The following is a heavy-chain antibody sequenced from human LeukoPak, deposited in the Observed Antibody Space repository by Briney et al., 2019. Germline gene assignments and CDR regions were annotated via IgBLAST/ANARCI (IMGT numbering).Heavy chain of an antibody. CDR1: GVTFSSYW. V-gene: IGHV3-7*03. J-gene: IGHJ4*02. Sequence: GGSLRLSCAASGVTFSSYWMSWVRQAPGKGLEWVANIKQDGSEKYCVDSVKGRFTISRDNAKNSLYLQMNSLRAEDTAVYYCAKSWSPEWELFFDYWGQGTLVTVSS. CDR2: IKQDGSEK. CDR3: AKSWSPEWELFFDY. D-gene: IGHD1-26*01.